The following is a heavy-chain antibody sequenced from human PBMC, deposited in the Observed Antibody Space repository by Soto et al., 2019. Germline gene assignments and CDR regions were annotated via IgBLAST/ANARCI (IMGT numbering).Heavy chain of an antibody. V-gene: IGHV4-34*01. Sequence: SETLSLTCAVYGGSFSGYYWSWIRQPPGKGLEWIGEINHSGSTNYNPSLKSRVTISVDTSKNQFSLKLSSVTAADTAVYYCARGRKTIRILMVYAGWFDPWGQGTLVTVSS. CDR1: GGSFSGYY. CDR3: ARGRKTIRILMVYAGWFDP. CDR2: INHSGST. D-gene: IGHD2-8*01. J-gene: IGHJ5*02.